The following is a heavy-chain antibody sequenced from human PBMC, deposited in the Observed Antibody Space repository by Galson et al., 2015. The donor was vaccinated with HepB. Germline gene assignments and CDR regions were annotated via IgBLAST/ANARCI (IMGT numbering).Heavy chain of an antibody. Sequence: SVKVSCKASGYTFTSYAMHWVRQAPGQRLEWMGWVNAGNGNTKYSQKFQGRVTITRDTSASTAYMELSSLRSEDTAVYYCARDWSSGIVVVITIGYWGQGTLVTVSS. V-gene: IGHV1-3*01. CDR3: ARDWSSGIVVVITIGY. CDR1: GYTFTSYA. D-gene: IGHD3-22*01. CDR2: VNAGNGNT. J-gene: IGHJ4*02.